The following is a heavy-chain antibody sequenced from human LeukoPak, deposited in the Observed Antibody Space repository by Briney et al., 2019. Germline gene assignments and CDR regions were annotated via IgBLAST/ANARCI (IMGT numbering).Heavy chain of an antibody. J-gene: IGHJ4*02. CDR1: GFTFSSYW. V-gene: IGHV3-21*01. D-gene: IGHD6-19*01. Sequence: GGSLRLSCAASGFTFSSYWMHWVRRAPGKGLEWVSFISTSSSYIYYADSVRGRFTISRDNAKNSLYLQMNSLRAEDTAVYYCARQQWLDGAYYFDYWGQGTLVTVSS. CDR2: ISTSSSYI. CDR3: ARQQWLDGAYYFDY.